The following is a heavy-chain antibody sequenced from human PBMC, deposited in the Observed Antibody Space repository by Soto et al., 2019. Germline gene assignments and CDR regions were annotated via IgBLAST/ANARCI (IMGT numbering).Heavy chain of an antibody. Sequence: EVQLVESGGGLVQPGGSLTLSCAASGFTFSRNWMSWVRQAPGKGLEWVANIKEDGSAKYYADAVKGRFTLSRDNVENSLYLQMNSLRAADTAVYYCARDGDGYPAWGQGTLVTVSS. V-gene: IGHV3-7*01. CDR3: ARDGDGYPA. CDR2: IKEDGSAK. J-gene: IGHJ5*02. D-gene: IGHD1-1*01. CDR1: GFTFSRNW.